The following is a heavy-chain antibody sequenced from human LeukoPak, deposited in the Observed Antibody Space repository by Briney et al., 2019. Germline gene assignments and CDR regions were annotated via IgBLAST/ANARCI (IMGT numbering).Heavy chain of an antibody. D-gene: IGHD3-22*01. CDR2: IFYSGSI. J-gene: IGHJ3*02. V-gene: IGHV4-39*07. CDR3: AREYYYASSGYPQPHGSDI. Sequence: SETLSLTCTVSGDSISSSSYYWGWIRQPPGKGLEWIGSIFYSGSISYNPSLKSRLTISIDTSKNQFSLKLNSVTAADTAFYYCAREYYYASSGYPQPHGSDIWGQGTMVTVSS. CDR1: GDSISSSSYY.